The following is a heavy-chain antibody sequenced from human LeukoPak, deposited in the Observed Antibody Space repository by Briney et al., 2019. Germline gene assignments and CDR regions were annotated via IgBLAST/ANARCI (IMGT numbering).Heavy chain of an antibody. CDR3: ARDLNWGAGALDI. J-gene: IGHJ3*02. CDR2: INVSPAYV. V-gene: IGHV3-21*01. CDR1: GFAFSSYS. Sequence: GGSLRLSCAASGFAFSSYSMTWVRQAPGKGLEWVSSINVSPAYVSYADSVKGRFTISRDNAKNSLYLHVNSLRAEDTAVYFRARDLNWGAGALDIWGQGTRVTVSS. D-gene: IGHD7-27*01.